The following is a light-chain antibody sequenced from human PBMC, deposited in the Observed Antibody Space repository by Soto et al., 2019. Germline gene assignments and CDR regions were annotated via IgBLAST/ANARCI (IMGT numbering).Light chain of an antibody. V-gene: IGLV2-14*01. CDR2: EVN. CDR3: SSYTGHSKLEA. CDR1: SSDVGGYDS. J-gene: IGLJ1*01. Sequence: QSALTQPASVSGSPGQSITISCTGTSSDVGGYDSVSWYQQHPGKAPRLIIYEVNKRPSGVSNRFAGSKYANTASLTISGLQTEDEGDYYCSSYTGHSKLEALGNGTKLTVL.